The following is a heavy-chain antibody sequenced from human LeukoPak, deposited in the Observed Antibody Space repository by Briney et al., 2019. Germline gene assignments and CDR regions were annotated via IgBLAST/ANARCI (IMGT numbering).Heavy chain of an antibody. Sequence: SETLSLTCTVSDDSITIYYWAWIRQPPGKGLEWIGEINHSGSTNYNPSLKSRVTISVDTSKNQFSLKLSSVTAADTAVYYCARGRTINYYGSGSPGYMDVWGKGTTVTVSS. J-gene: IGHJ6*03. CDR1: DDSITIYY. CDR3: ARGRTINYYGSGSPGYMDV. D-gene: IGHD3-10*01. V-gene: IGHV4-34*01. CDR2: INHSGST.